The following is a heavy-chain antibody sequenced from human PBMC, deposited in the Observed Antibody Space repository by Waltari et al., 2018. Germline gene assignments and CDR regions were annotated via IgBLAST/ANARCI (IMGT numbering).Heavy chain of an antibody. CDR2: IYYSGST. CDR3: ARGRITIFGVVIPAPFDY. J-gene: IGHJ4*02. Sequence: QLQLQESGPGLVKPSETLSLTCTVSGGSISSSSYYWGWIRQPPGKGLEWIGSIYYSGSTYYNPSLKSRVTISVDTSKNQFSLKLSSVTAAYTAVYYCARGRITIFGVVIPAPFDYWGQGTLVTVSS. D-gene: IGHD3-3*01. V-gene: IGHV4-39*07. CDR1: GGSISSSSYY.